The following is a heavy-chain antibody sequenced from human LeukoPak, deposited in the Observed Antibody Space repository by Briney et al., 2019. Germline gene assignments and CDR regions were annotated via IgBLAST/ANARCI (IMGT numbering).Heavy chain of an antibody. Sequence: SQTLSLTCTVSGGSISSGGYYWSWIRQHPGKGLEWIGYIYYSGSTHYNPSLKSRVTISVDKSKNQFSLKLSSVTAADTAVYYCARDPMTHYYYGMDVWGQGTTVTVSS. J-gene: IGHJ6*02. CDR2: IYYSGST. CDR1: GGSISSGGYY. CDR3: ARDPMTHYYYGMDV. V-gene: IGHV4-31*03.